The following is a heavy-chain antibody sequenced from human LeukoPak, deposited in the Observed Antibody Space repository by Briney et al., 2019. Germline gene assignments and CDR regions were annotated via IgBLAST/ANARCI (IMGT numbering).Heavy chain of an antibody. CDR1: GFTFSNAW. D-gene: IGHD2-2*01. CDR2: IKSKTDGETT. CDR3: TTGPNIVVVPAALGGSC. Sequence: GGSLRLSCAASGFTFSNAWMSWVRQAPGKGLEWVGRIKSKTDGETTDYAAPVKGRFTVSRDDSKNTLYLQMNSLKTEDTAVYYCTTGPNIVVVPAALGGSCWGQGTLVTVSS. J-gene: IGHJ4*02. V-gene: IGHV3-15*01.